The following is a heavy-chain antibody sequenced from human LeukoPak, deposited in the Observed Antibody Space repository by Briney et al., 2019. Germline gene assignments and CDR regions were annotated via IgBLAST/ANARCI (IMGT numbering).Heavy chain of an antibody. CDR2: ISSSGGST. Sequence: PGGSLRLSCAASGFTFSSYAMSWVRQAPGKGLEWVSGISSSGGSTSYADSVKGRFTISRDNSKNTLYLQMNGLRAEDTAVYYCANPRDSSTWYTFDYWGQGTLVTVSS. J-gene: IGHJ4*02. CDR3: ANPRDSSTWYTFDY. CDR1: GFTFSSYA. D-gene: IGHD6-13*01. V-gene: IGHV3-23*01.